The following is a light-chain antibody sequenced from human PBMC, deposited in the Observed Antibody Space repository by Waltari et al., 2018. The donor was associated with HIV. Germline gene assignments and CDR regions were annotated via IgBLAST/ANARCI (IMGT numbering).Light chain of an antibody. CDR2: DVS. CDR3: SSYTSSSTYV. CDR1: SSDVGGYRY. J-gene: IGLJ1*01. Sequence: QSALTQPASVSGSPGQSITISCTGTSSDVGGYRYVSWYQQHPGKAPKLMIYDVSNRPSGVSNRFSGSKSGNTASRTISGLQAEDEADYYCSSYTSSSTYVFGTGTKVTVL. V-gene: IGLV2-14*03.